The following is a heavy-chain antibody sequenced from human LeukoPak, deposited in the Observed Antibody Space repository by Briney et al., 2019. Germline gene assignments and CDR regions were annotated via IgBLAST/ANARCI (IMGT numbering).Heavy chain of an antibody. CDR3: ATGNWNYPFDY. CDR2: IYPGDSDT. J-gene: IGHJ4*02. D-gene: IGHD1-7*01. CDR1: GYSFTSYW. V-gene: IGHV5-51*03. Sequence: PAASVKVSCKGSGYSFTSYWIGWVRQMPGKGLEWMGIIYPGDSDTRYSPSFQGQVTISADKSISTAYLQWSSLKASVTAMYYCATGNWNYPFDYWGQGTLVTVSS.